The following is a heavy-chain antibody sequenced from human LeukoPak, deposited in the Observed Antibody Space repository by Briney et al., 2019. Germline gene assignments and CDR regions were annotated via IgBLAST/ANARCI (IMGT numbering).Heavy chain of an antibody. Sequence: QPGRSLRLSCAASGFTFSSYAMHGVRQAPGKGLEWVAVISYDGSNKYYADSVKGRFTISRDNSKNTLYLQMNSLRAEDTAVYYCAREKWFGELLGAFDIWGQGTMVTVSS. CDR1: GFTFSSYA. CDR3: AREKWFGELLGAFDI. CDR2: ISYDGSNK. J-gene: IGHJ3*02. D-gene: IGHD3-10*01. V-gene: IGHV3-30-3*01.